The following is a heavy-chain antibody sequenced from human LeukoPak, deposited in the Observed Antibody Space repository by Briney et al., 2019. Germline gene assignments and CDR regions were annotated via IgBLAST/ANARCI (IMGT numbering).Heavy chain of an antibody. D-gene: IGHD2-15*01. CDR1: GFTFSSYA. J-gene: IGHJ4*02. CDR3: AKVSGGYCSGGSCYVDY. V-gene: IGHV3-23*01. CDR2: ISGSGTGT. Sequence: GGSLRLSCAASGFTFSSYALSWVRQAPGKGLEWVSAISGSGTGTYYADSVKGRFTISRDNSKNTLYLQMNNLRAEDTAVYHCAKVSGGYCSGGSCYVDYWGQGTLVTVSS.